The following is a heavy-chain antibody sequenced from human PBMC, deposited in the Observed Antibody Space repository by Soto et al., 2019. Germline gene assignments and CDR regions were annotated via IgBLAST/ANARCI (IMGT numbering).Heavy chain of an antibody. V-gene: IGHV4-30-4*01. J-gene: IGHJ5*02. D-gene: IGHD5-12*01. CDR2: IPSRGKP. Sequence: QVQLRESGPGLVKPSQTLSLTCSVSGASVAGGSYYWSWVRQPPGKGLEWIGYIPSRGKPFYNPSLTSRGTISADTSMNQLSLQLTSVTAADTAVYYCARDTYSGYDFGLWGQGTLVTVSS. CDR1: GASVAGGSYY. CDR3: ARDTYSGYDFGL.